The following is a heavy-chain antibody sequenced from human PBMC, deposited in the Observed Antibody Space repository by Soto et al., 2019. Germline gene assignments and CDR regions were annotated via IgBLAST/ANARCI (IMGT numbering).Heavy chain of an antibody. J-gene: IGHJ6*02. Sequence: GGSLRLSCAASGFTFSSYSMNWVRQAPGKGLEWVSSISSSSSYIYYADSVKGRFTISRDNAKNSLYLQMNSLRAEDTAVYHCARDLKVRGLNDYYYYGMDVWGQGTTVTVSS. V-gene: IGHV3-21*01. CDR2: ISSSSSYI. CDR1: GFTFSSYS. CDR3: ARDLKVRGLNDYYYYGMDV. D-gene: IGHD3-10*01.